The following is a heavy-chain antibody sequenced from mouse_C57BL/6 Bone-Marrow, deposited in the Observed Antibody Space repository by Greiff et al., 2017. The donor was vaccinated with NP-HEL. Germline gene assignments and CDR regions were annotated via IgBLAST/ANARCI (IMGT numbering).Heavy chain of an antibody. D-gene: IGHD1-1*01. Sequence: VMLVESGAELARPGASVKLSCKASGYTFTSYGISWVKQRTGQGLEWIGEIYPRSGNTYYNEKFKGKATLTADKSSSTAYMELRSLTSEDSAVYFCARPTVVAIDYWGQGTTLTVSS. V-gene: IGHV1-81*01. CDR3: ARPTVVAIDY. CDR1: GYTFTSYG. J-gene: IGHJ2*01. CDR2: IYPRSGNT.